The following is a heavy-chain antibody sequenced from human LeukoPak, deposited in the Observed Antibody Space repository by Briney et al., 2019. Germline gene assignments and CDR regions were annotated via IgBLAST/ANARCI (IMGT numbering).Heavy chain of an antibody. Sequence: GGSLRLSCAASGFTFSSYAMNWVRQAPGKGLEWVSGINWNGGSTDYADSVKGRFTISRANAKNSLYLQMNSLRAEDTALYHCERGYNWNYGENYFDYWGQGTLVTVSS. D-gene: IGHD1-7*01. CDR2: INWNGGST. V-gene: IGHV3-20*01. J-gene: IGHJ4*02. CDR1: GFTFSSYA. CDR3: ERGYNWNYGENYFDY.